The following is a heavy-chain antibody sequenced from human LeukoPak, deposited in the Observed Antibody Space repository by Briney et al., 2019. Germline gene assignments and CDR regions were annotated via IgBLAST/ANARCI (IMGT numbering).Heavy chain of an antibody. D-gene: IGHD5-12*01. CDR1: GFSVRSSY. J-gene: IGHJ4*02. Sequence: PGGSLRLSCAASGFSVRSSYMSWVRQAPGKGLEWVSVIYSGGSTKYADSVKGRFTISRDNSKNALYLQMNSLRAEDTAVFYCARDSSGFYYFDYWGQGTLVTVSS. V-gene: IGHV3-53*01. CDR2: IYSGGST. CDR3: ARDSSGFYYFDY.